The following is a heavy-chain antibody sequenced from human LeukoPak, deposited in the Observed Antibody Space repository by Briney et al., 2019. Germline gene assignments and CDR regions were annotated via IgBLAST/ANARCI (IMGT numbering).Heavy chain of an antibody. J-gene: IGHJ4*02. CDR3: ASSTDSSYGPASFDY. V-gene: IGHV5-51*01. Sequence: GESLKISCKGSGYSFTSYWIGWVRPMPGKGLEWMGIIYPGDSDTRYSPSFQGQVTISADKSISTAYLQWSSLKASDTAMYYCASSTDSSYGPASFDYWGQGTLVTVSS. CDR2: IYPGDSDT. D-gene: IGHD5-18*01. CDR1: GYSFTSYW.